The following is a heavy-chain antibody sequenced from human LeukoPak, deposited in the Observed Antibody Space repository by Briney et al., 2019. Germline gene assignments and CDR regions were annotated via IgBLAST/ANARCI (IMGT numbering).Heavy chain of an antibody. CDR3: ARGTERITIFGVVIMAGNWFDP. Sequence: ASVKVSCKASGYTFTSYDINWVRQATGQGLEWMGWMNPNSGNTGYAQKFRGRVTMTRNTSISTAYMELSSLRSEDTAVYYCARGTERITIFGVVIMAGNWFDPWGQGTLVTVSS. J-gene: IGHJ5*02. D-gene: IGHD3-3*01. CDR2: MNPNSGNT. V-gene: IGHV1-8*01. CDR1: GYTFTSYD.